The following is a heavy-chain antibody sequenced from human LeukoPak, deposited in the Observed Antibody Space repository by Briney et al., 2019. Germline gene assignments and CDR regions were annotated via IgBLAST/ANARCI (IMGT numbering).Heavy chain of an antibody. CDR1: GGSISSGSYY. CDR2: IYTSGST. D-gene: IGHD3-3*01. Sequence: PSETLSLTCTVSGGSISSGSYYWSWIRQPAGKGLEWIGRIYTSGSTNYNPSLKSRVTISVDTSKNQFSLKLSSVTAADTAVYYCARDSSYDFWSGYYPNGFDYWGQGTLVTVSS. CDR3: ARDSSYDFWSGYYPNGFDY. V-gene: IGHV4-61*02. J-gene: IGHJ4*02.